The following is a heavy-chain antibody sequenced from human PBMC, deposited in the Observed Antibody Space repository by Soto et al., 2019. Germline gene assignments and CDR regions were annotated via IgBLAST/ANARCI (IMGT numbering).Heavy chain of an antibody. CDR3: ARGSASYSRYNWFDP. CDR2: ISSNGGST. CDR1: GFTFSTYA. V-gene: IGHV3-64*01. Sequence: EVPLVESGGGLVQPGGSLRLSCAASGFTFSTYAMHWVRQAPGKGLEYVSAISSNGGSTYYANSVKGRFSLSRDNSKNTLYLQMGSLRAEDMGVYYCARGSASYSRYNWFDPWGQGTLVTVSS. J-gene: IGHJ5*02. D-gene: IGHD3-10*01.